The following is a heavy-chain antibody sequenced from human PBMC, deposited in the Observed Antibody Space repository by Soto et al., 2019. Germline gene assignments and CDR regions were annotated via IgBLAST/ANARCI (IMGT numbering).Heavy chain of an antibody. CDR2: ISAYNGNT. Sequence: ASVKVSCKASGYTFTSYGISWVRQAPGQGLEWMGWISAYNGNTNYAQKLQGRVTMTTDTSTSTAYMELRSLRSDDTAVYYCARDTVFQNYYDSSGYYYILFDYWGQGTLVTVSS. D-gene: IGHD3-22*01. CDR3: ARDTVFQNYYDSSGYYYILFDY. V-gene: IGHV1-18*04. J-gene: IGHJ4*02. CDR1: GYTFTSYG.